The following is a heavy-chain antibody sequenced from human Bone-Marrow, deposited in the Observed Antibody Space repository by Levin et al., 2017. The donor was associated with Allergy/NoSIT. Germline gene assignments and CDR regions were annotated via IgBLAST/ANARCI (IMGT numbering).Heavy chain of an antibody. CDR2: ISNHNGNT. D-gene: IGHD2-21*02. Sequence: GESLKISCKTSGYTFFSYGINWLRQAPGQGLEWMGWISNHNGNTLYEEKFQGKVTISKDTSTSTAYMEVRSLTSDDTAVYYCARDRRDGYHYCSIQYWSQGTLIAVAS. V-gene: IGHV1-18*01. CDR3: ARDRRDGYHYCSIQY. J-gene: IGHJ1*01. CDR1: GYTFFSYG.